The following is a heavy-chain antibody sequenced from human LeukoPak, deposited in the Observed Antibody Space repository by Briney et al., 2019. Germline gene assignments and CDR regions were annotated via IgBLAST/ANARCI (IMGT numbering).Heavy chain of an antibody. CDR2: IYYSGRT. CDR3: ARRSDYGDYD. J-gene: IGHJ4*02. CDR1: GGSVNSGGYY. Sequence: SQTLSLTCTVSGGSVNSGGYYWTWIRQHPGKGLEWLGYIYYSGRTYYNPSLKSRITISLDTSKNQFSLNLTSVSAADTAFYFCARRSDYGDYDWGQGTLITVSS. V-gene: IGHV4-31*03. D-gene: IGHD4-17*01.